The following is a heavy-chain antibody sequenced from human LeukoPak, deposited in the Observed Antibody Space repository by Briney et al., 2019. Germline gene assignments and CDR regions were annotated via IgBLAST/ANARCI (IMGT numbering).Heavy chain of an antibody. CDR3: ARVGDGNFDY. J-gene: IGHJ4*02. Sequence: SQTLSLTCTVSGGSISTYYWSWIRQPPGKGLEWIGYIYYSGNTNKNPSLKSRLIISVDTSKNQFSLKLSSVTAADTAVYYCARVGDGNFDYWGQGTLVTVS. V-gene: IGHV4-59*01. CDR2: IYYSGNT. CDR1: GGSISTYY.